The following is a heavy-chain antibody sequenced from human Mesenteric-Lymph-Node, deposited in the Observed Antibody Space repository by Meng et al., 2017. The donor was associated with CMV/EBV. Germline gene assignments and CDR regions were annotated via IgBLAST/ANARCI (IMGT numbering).Heavy chain of an antibody. CDR2: ISGSGGST. Sequence: SGFTFSSCVMSWVGQAPGKGLEWVSTISGSGGSTYYADSVKGRFAISRDNSKNTVYLQMNSLRAEDTAVYYCAKKVPDILTGYYDYWGQGTLVTVSS. J-gene: IGHJ4*02. D-gene: IGHD3-9*01. CDR1: GFTFSSCV. V-gene: IGHV3-23*01. CDR3: AKKVPDILTGYYDY.